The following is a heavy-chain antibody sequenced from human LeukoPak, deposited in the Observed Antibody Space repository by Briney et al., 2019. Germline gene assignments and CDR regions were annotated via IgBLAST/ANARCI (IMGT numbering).Heavy chain of an antibody. CDR2: ISTSSNYI. CDR1: GFTFSTYN. D-gene: IGHD3-9*01. CDR3: ARDSGSVLRYFDWHRNPFDY. V-gene: IGHV3-21*01. Sequence: GGSLRLSCAASGFTFSTYNMNWVRQAPGKGLEWVSSISTSSNYIYYADSLKGRFTISRDNAKKSLYLQMNSLRAEDTAVYYCARDSGSVLRYFDWHRNPFDYWGQGTLVTASS. J-gene: IGHJ4*02.